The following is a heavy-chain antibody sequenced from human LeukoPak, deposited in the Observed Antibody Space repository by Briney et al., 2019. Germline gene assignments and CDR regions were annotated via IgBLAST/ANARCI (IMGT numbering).Heavy chain of an antibody. CDR3: ARSPFHSGYDFGMDV. Sequence: GRSLRLSCAASGFTFSSYGMHWVRQAPGKGLEWVAVISYDGSNKYYADSVKGRFTISRDNSKNTLYLQMNSLRAEDTAVYYCARSPFHSGYDFGMDVWGQGTTVTVSS. D-gene: IGHD5-12*01. CDR1: GFTFSSYG. J-gene: IGHJ6*02. CDR2: ISYDGSNK. V-gene: IGHV3-30*03.